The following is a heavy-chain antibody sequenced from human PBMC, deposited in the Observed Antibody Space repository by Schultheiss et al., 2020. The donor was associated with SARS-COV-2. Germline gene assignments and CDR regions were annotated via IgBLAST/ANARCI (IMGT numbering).Heavy chain of an antibody. D-gene: IGHD3-10*01. V-gene: IGHV3-66*03. Sequence: GESLKISCAASGFTVSSNYMSWVRQAPGKGLEWVSVIYSCGSTYYADSVKGRFTISRDNSKNTLYLQMNSLRPEDTAVYYCASQALLWVGEAPPYYYAMEDWGQGTTVTVSS. CDR2: IYSCGST. CDR1: GFTVSSNY. CDR3: ASQALLWVGEAPPYYYAMED. J-gene: IGHJ6*02.